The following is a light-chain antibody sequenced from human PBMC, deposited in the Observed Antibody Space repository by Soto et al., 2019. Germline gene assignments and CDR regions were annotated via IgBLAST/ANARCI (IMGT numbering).Light chain of an antibody. Sequence: QAVLTQPPSLSSTPGQRVNISCSGSFSNIGDNAVNCYQQLPGAAPKLLIYLNDQRPSGVPDRFSGSKSGTSAFLAISGLQSADEADYYCAAWDDSLNALFGTGTKV. CDR1: FSNIGDNA. J-gene: IGLJ1*01. V-gene: IGLV1-44*01. CDR2: LND. CDR3: AAWDDSLNAL.